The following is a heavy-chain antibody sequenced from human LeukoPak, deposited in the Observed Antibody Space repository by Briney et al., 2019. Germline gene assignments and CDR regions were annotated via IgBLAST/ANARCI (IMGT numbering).Heavy chain of an antibody. V-gene: IGHV4-30-2*01. J-gene: IGHJ4*02. D-gene: IGHD6-13*01. CDR2: IYHRGST. Sequence: PSETLSLTCIVSGGSISSGGHYWSWIRQPPGKGLEWIGYIYHRGSTYYNPSLKSRVTISIDRSKNQFSLKLSSVTAADTAVYYCANGGVAAGGGVRFDYWGQGTLVTVSS. CDR3: ANGGVAAGGGVRFDY. CDR1: GGSISSGGHY.